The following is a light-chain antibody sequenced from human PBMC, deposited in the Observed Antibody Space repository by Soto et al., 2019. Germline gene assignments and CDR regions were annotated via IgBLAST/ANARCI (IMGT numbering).Light chain of an antibody. CDR3: QQSYSTPIS. V-gene: IGKV1-39*01. J-gene: IGKJ5*01. Sequence: DIRMTQSPSSLSASVGDTVTITSRASQSISSHLNWYQQKPGKAPNLLMYTASNLQSGVPSRFSGSGSGTDFTLTISSLQPEDFATYYCQQSYSTPISFGQGTRLEIK. CDR2: TAS. CDR1: QSISSH.